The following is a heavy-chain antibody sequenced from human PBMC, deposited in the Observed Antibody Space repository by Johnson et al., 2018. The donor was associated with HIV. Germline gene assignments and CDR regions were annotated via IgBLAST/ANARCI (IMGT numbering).Heavy chain of an antibody. CDR1: ELTSSNYA. CDR2: ISASGRDI. CDR3: AKGPWDLPHAFNI. Sequence: VQLVESGGGLVQPGGSLRLSCVASELTSSNYAISWVRQAPGQGLEWVSAISASGRDIYYGDSVKGRFTISRDNSKNTLYLQMNSLRAEDTAVYYCAKGPWDLPHAFNISGRGTMVIVSS. J-gene: IGHJ3*02. V-gene: IGHV3-23*04. D-gene: IGHD1-26*01.